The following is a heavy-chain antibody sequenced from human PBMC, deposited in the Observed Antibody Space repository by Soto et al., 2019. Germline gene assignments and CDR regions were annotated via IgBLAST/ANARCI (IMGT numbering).Heavy chain of an antibody. D-gene: IGHD2-2*01. CDR1: GFTFSDYY. V-gene: IGHV3-11*04. CDR3: AREDSIIIPAVSDF. Sequence: PGGSLRLSCAASGFTFSDYYMSWIRQAPGKGLEWVSSVSKSDYTYYSDSVKGRFTISRDNAKNSVSLQMNSLRAEDTAVYYCAREDSIIIPAVSDFWGQGTLVTVSS. CDR2: VSKSDYT. J-gene: IGHJ4*02.